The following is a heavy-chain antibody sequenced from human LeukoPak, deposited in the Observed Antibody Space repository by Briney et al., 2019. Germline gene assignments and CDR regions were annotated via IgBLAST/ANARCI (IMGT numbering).Heavy chain of an antibody. CDR3: VKISYSGGYYFDY. Sequence: GGSLRLSCSASGFTFSNYAVHWVRQAPGKGLEFVSSIGSNGISTYYADSVKGRFTISRDNSKNTLYLQMSSLSPEDTAMYYCVKISYSGGYYFDYWGQGTLVTVSS. J-gene: IGHJ4*02. D-gene: IGHD1-26*01. CDR2: IGSNGIST. V-gene: IGHV3-64D*06. CDR1: GFTFSNYA.